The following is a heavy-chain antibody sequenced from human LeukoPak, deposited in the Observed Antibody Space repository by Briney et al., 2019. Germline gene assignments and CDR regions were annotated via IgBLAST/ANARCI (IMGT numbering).Heavy chain of an antibody. Sequence: GGSLRLSCAASGFTFSKAWMSWVRQAPGKGLEWVGRIKSEADGGTIDYAAPVKGRFAISRDDSKNTVFLQMNGLKVEDSGVYYCTRWSAASRAHWGKGPLVTVSP. CDR3: TRWSAASRAH. CDR1: GFTFSKAW. V-gene: IGHV3-15*01. CDR2: IKSEADGGTI. J-gene: IGHJ4*02. D-gene: IGHD4-23*01.